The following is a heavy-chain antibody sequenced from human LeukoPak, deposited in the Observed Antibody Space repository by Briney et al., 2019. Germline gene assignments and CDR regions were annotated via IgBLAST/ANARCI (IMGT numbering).Heavy chain of an antibody. CDR2: ISSSTSII. D-gene: IGHD3-22*01. CDR3: ARDYDSSGYSDAFDI. V-gene: IGHV3-48*04. CDR1: GFTFSSYW. Sequence: GGSLRLSCAASGFTFSSYWMNWVRQAPGKGLEWVSYISSSTSIIYYADSVKGRFTISRDNAKNSLYLQMNSLRAEDTAVYYCARDYDSSGYSDAFDIWGQGTMVTVSS. J-gene: IGHJ3*02.